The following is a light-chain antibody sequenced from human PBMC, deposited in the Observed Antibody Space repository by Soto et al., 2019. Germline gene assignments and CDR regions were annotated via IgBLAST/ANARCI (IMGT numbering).Light chain of an antibody. V-gene: IGLV4-60*02. J-gene: IGLJ3*02. Sequence: QLVLTQSSSASASLGSSVKLTCTLSSGHSSYIIAWHQQQPGKAPRYLMKLKGSGSYNKGSGVPDRFSGSSSGADRYLTISNLQFEDEADYYCETWDSNTWVFGGGTKLTVL. CDR1: SGHSSYI. CDR2: LKGSGSY. CDR3: ETWDSNTWV.